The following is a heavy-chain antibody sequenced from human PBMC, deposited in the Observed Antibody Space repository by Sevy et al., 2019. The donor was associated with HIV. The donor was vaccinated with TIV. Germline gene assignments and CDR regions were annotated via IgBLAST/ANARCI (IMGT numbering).Heavy chain of an antibody. J-gene: IGHJ4*02. CDR3: TALESSRGSDY. D-gene: IGHD6-13*01. Sequence: GGSLRLSCAASGFIFSGSAMHWVRQASGKGLEWVGRIRSKANSYATAYAASVKDRFTISRDDSKKTAFLQMNSLTTEDTAVYYCTALESSRGSDYWGQGTLVTVSS. CDR2: IRSKANSYAT. CDR1: GFIFSGSA. V-gene: IGHV3-73*01.